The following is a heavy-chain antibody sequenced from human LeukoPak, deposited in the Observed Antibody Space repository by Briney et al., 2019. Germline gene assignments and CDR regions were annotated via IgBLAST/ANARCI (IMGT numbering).Heavy chain of an antibody. D-gene: IGHD4-17*01. Sequence: GGSLRLSCAASGFTFSRFSMNWVRQAPGKGLEWVSYISSSSETIYYADSVKGRFTISRDNAKNSLYLQMNSLRAEDTAVYYCARVDYGDYAGEDYWGQGTLVTVSS. V-gene: IGHV3-48*04. CDR1: GFTFSRFS. J-gene: IGHJ4*02. CDR3: ARVDYGDYAGEDY. CDR2: ISSSSETI.